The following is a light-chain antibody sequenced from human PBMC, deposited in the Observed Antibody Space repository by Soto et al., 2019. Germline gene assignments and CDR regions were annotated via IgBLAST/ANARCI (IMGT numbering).Light chain of an antibody. CDR1: SSDVGTHGY. V-gene: IGLV2-8*01. CDR2: DVT. Sequence: QSALTQPPSASGSPGQSVTISCTGTSSDVGTHGYVSWYQQHAGKAPKLVIYDVTKRPSGVPDRFSGSKSGTSASLAITGLQSEDEAEYFCASWDDSLNGWAFGGGTKVTVL. CDR3: ASWDDSLNGWA. J-gene: IGLJ3*02.